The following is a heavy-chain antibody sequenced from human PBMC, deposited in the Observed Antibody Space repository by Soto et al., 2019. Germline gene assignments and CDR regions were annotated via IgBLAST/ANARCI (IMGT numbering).Heavy chain of an antibody. CDR3: ARDYKNHIVVVVAAPGY. CDR1: GYTFTSYG. D-gene: IGHD2-15*01. CDR2: ISAYNGNT. V-gene: IGHV1-18*01. Sequence: ASVKVSCKASGYTFTSYGISWVRQAPGQGLEWMGWISAYNGNTNYAQKLQGRVTMTTDTSTSTAYMELRSLGSDDTAVYYCARDYKNHIVVVVAAPGYWGQGTLVTVSS. J-gene: IGHJ4*02.